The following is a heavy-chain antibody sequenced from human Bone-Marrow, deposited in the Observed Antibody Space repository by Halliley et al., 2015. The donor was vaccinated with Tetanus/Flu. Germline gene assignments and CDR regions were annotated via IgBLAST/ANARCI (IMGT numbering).Heavy chain of an antibody. V-gene: IGHV4-39*01. Sequence: TLSLTCTVSGGSIISSSFYWGWIRQSPGKGLEWVGSIYYNGATFYNPSLKSRVTISVASSKKQFSLRLTSVTAADTAVYFCARTAQAPYCYVLTESVYYFDSWGQGTLVTVSS. J-gene: IGHJ4*02. CDR1: GGSIISSSFY. CDR2: IYYNGAT. CDR3: ARTAQAPYCYVLTESVYYFDS. D-gene: IGHD3-9*01.